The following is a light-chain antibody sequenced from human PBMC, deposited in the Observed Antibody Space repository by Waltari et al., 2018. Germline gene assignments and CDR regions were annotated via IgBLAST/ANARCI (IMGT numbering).Light chain of an antibody. Sequence: EIVLTQSPGTLSLSPGERATLSCRASQSIGRYLVWYQQKPGQAPRLLIHGASSRAAGIPDRFSGSGSGTDFSLTISRLEPEDFAVYYCQNHERLPAVFGQGTKVEIK. V-gene: IGKV3-20*01. CDR1: QSIGRY. CDR2: GAS. CDR3: QNHERLPAV. J-gene: IGKJ1*01.